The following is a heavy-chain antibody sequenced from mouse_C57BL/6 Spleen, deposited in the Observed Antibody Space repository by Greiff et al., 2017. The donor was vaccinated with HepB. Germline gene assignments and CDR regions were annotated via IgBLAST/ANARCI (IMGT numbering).Heavy chain of an antibody. V-gene: IGHV1-55*01. CDR2: IYPGSGST. CDR3: ASIPHYYGSSFAY. D-gene: IGHD1-1*01. CDR1: GYTFTSYW. Sequence: QVQLQQPGAELVKPGASVKMSCKASGYTFTSYWITWVKQRPGQGLEWIGDIYPGSGSTNYNEKFKSKATLTVDTSSSTAYMQLSSLTSEDSAVYYCASIPHYYGSSFAYWGQGTLVTVYA. J-gene: IGHJ3*01.